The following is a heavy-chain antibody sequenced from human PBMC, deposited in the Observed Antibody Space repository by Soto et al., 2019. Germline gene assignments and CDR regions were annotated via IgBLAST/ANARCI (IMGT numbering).Heavy chain of an antibody. CDR2: TYYRSKWYS. J-gene: IGHJ3*01. D-gene: IGHD3-9*01. V-gene: IGHV6-1*01. Sequence: SQTLSLTCVISGDSVSSNSAAWNWIRQSPSRGLEWLGRTYYRSKWYSDYAVSVKSRAIINPDTSKNKFSLQLNSVTPADTAVYYCARALMNPHRAFDLWGQGTMVTVSS. CDR3: ARALMNPHRAFDL. CDR1: GDSVSSNSAA.